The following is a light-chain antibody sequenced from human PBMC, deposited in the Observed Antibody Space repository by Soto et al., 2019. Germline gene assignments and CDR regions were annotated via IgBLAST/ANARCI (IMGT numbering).Light chain of an antibody. CDR2: GAS. J-gene: IGKJ3*01. CDR3: QQYGTSPRT. V-gene: IGKV3-20*01. Sequence: EIVMTQSPATLSVSPGERATLSCRASQSVAGKSLAWYQHRPDEPPRLLIYGASTRPTGIPHRFSGSGSGTDFTLTISRLQPEDSAMFYCQQYGTSPRTFGPGTKLDIK. CDR1: QSVAGKS.